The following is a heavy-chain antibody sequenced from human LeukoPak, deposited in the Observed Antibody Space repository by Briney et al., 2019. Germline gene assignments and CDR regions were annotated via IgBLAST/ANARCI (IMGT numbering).Heavy chain of an antibody. CDR3: ARARRSSSWYYFDS. J-gene: IGHJ4*02. D-gene: IGHD6-13*01. V-gene: IGHV5-10-1*01. CDR2: IEPTDSYN. Sequence: GESLRISCKASGYSFASYCISWVRQMAAKDLEWMGSIEPTDSYNNYSPSFQSHGTISSGRSFSTSYLQWSSIQTSDNAMYYCARARRSSSWYYFDSWGRGTRV. CDR1: GYSFASYC.